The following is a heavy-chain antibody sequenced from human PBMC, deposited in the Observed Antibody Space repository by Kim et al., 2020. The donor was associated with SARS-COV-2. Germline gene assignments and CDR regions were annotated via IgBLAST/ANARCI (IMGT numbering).Heavy chain of an antibody. D-gene: IGHD6-19*01. CDR2: INHSGST. CDR1: GGSFSGYY. Sequence: SETLSLTCAVYGGSFSGYYWSWIRQPPGKGLEWIGEINHSGSTNYNPSLKSRVTISVDTSKNQFSLKLSSVTAADTAVYYCARKWGIAVAGRVYGMDVWGQGTTVTVSS. CDR3: ARKWGIAVAGRVYGMDV. J-gene: IGHJ6*02. V-gene: IGHV4-34*01.